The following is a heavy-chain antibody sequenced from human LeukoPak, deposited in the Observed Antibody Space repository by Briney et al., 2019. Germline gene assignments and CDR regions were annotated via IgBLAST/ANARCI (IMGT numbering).Heavy chain of an antibody. CDR2: IHPSGTT. CDR1: DGSISSSSYY. D-gene: IGHD5-24*01. CDR3: SRGTDAYKGGNY. J-gene: IGHJ4*02. Sequence: SETLSLTCTVSDGSISSSSYYWDWIRQPPGKGLEWIGEIHPSGTTYYNPSLNSRVIISADTSKKQFSLKLTSVTAADTAVYFCSRGTDAYKGGNYWGQGTLVTVSS. V-gene: IGHV4-39*07.